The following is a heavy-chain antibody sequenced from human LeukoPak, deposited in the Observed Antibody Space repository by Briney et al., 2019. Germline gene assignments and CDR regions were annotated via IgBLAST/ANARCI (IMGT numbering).Heavy chain of an antibody. CDR1: SGSLSGYY. V-gene: IGHV4-34*01. J-gene: IGHJ2*01. CDR2: ITHSGSP. Sequence: SETLSLTCGVSSGSLSGYYWRWIRQPPGGGLEWLGEITHSGSPNYNPSLRSRVTISGDTSKKQFSLNLKSVTAADTGVYYCARGVDLWGRGTPVTVSS. CDR3: ARGVDL.